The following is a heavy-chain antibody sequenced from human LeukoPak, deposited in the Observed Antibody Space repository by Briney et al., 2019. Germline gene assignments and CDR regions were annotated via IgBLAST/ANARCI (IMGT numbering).Heavy chain of an antibody. V-gene: IGHV3-30*02. CDR2: MKYDGSDI. CDR3: AKDIYYYDSSRYFQH. Sequence: QPGGSLRLSCAASGFSFNTYGMHWVRQAPGKGLEWVAVMKYDGSDIYYGDSVKGRFTISRDNSKNTLYLQMNSLRAEDTAVYYCAKDIYYYDSSRYFQHWGQGTLVTVSS. CDR1: GFSFNTYG. D-gene: IGHD3-22*01. J-gene: IGHJ1*01.